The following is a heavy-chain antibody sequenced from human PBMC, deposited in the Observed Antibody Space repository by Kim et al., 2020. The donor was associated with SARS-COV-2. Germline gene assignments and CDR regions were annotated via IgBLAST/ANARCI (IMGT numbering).Heavy chain of an antibody. D-gene: IGHD6-19*01. CDR3: ASTKYSSGWTHFDY. Sequence: AQKLQGRVTMTTDTSTSTAYMELRSLRSDDTAVYYCASTKYSSGWTHFDYWGQGTLVTVSS. V-gene: IGHV1-18*01. J-gene: IGHJ4*02.